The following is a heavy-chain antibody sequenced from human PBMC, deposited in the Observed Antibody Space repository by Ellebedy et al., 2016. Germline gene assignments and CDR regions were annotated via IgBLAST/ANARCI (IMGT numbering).Heavy chain of an antibody. D-gene: IGHD5-24*01. CDR1: GDSISRSRYY. CDR3: ARVRDVDDYNPGDDWFDP. Sequence: SETLSLTCTVSGDSISRSRYYWGWIRQPPGKGLEWIGDVYYSGSTNYNPSLKSRVTISIDTSKNQFSLNLRSVTAADTAMYYCARVRDVDDYNPGDDWFDPWGQGTLVTVSS. J-gene: IGHJ5*02. CDR2: VYYSGST. V-gene: IGHV4-39*07.